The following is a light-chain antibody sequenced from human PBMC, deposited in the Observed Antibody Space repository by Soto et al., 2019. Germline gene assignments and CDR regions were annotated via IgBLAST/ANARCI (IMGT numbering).Light chain of an antibody. CDR1: QSVSRSY. Sequence: EIVLTQSPGTLSLSPGERATLSCRASQSVSRSYIAWYQQEPGQAPRLLISAASSRATDIPDRFRGSGAGTDFTLTISGLEAEDVAVYYCQQYGSSPVTFGQGTRLEIK. V-gene: IGKV3-20*01. CDR3: QQYGSSPVT. CDR2: AAS. J-gene: IGKJ5*01.